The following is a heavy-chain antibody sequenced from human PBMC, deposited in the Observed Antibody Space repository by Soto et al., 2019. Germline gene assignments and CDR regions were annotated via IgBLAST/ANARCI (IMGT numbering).Heavy chain of an antibody. CDR2: IYYSGST. V-gene: IGHV4-39*01. D-gene: IGHD3-22*01. J-gene: IGHJ6*02. CDR3: ARIGPGVIYYCYGMDV. Sequence: SETLSLTCTVSGGSISSSSYYWGWIRQPPGKGLEWIGSIYYSGSTYYNPSLKSRVTISVDTSKNQFSLKLSSVTAADTAVYYCARIGPGVIYYCYGMDVWGQGTTVTVSS. CDR1: GGSISSSSYY.